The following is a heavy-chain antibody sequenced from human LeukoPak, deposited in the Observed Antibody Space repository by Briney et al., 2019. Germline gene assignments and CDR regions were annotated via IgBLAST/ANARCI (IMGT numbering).Heavy chain of an antibody. CDR1: GFTLSDYN. Sequence: GGSLRLSCVASGFTLSDYNMNWVRQAPGKGLEWASSTRNSSVIFYGDSVKGRFSVSRDNAKNSLYLQMNSLRVEDTAMYYCARGDGISHWGQGTLVTVSS. J-gene: IGHJ4*02. CDR3: ARGDGISH. CDR2: TRNSSVI. V-gene: IGHV3-69-1*01. D-gene: IGHD3-9*01.